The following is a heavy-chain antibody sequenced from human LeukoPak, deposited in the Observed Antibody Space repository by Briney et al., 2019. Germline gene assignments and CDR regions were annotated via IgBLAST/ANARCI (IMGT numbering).Heavy chain of an antibody. V-gene: IGHV3-21*01. D-gene: IGHD6-6*01. CDR1: GFTFSSYS. CDR3: ATDMRGGSSSSPA. CDR2: ISSSSSYI. Sequence: GGSLRLSCAASGFTFSSYSMNWVRQAPGKGLEWVSSISSSSSYIYYADSVKGRFTISRDNAKNSLYLQMNSLRVQDTAVYYCATDMRGGSSSSPAWGQGTLVTVSS. J-gene: IGHJ5*02.